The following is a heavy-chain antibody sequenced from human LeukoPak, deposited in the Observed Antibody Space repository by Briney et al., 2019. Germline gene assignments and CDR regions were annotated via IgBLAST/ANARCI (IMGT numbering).Heavy chain of an antibody. V-gene: IGHV3-30*18. CDR2: ISYDGSNK. D-gene: IGHD4-17*01. J-gene: IGHJ4*02. CDR1: GFTFSSYG. CDR3: AKSGSNDYGDLDY. Sequence: PGRSLRLSCAASGFTFSSYGMHWVRQAPGKGLEWVAVISYDGSNKYYADSVKGRFTISRDNSKNTLYLQMNSLRAEDTAVYYCAKSGSNDYGDLDYWGQGTLVTVSS.